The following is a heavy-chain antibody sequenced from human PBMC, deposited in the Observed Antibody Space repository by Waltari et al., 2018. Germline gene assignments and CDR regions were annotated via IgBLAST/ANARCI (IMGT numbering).Heavy chain of an antibody. CDR3: ARDMDTAMVGFAY. J-gene: IGHJ4*02. Sequence: QVQLVQSGAEVKKPGSSVKVSCKASGGTFSSYTISWVRQAPGQGLEWMGRINPILGIANYAQKFQGRVTITADKSTSTAYMELSSLRSEDTAVYYCARDMDTAMVGFAYWGQGTLVTVSS. CDR1: GGTFSSYT. V-gene: IGHV1-69*08. CDR2: INPILGIA. D-gene: IGHD5-18*01.